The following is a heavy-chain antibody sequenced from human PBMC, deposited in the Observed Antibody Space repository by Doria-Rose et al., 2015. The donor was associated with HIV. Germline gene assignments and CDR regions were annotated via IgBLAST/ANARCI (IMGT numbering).Heavy chain of an antibody. CDR3: ARRTDYFDY. V-gene: IGHV1-18*01. J-gene: IGHJ4*02. CDR2: ITAENGNT. CDR1: GYTFTSYG. Sequence: QLVQSGPEVKKPGALVKVSCKASGYTFTSYGFSWVRQAPGQGLEWMGRITAENGNTKYAQKFQGRVTMTTDTSTSTAYMELRSLRSDDTALYYCARRTDYFDYWGQGTLVTVSS.